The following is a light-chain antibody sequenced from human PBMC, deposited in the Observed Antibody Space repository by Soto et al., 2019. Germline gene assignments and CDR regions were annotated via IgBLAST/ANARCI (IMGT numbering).Light chain of an antibody. Sequence: EVALTQSPATLSLSPGERATLSCRASQSVSTYLAWYQQKPGQPPRLLIYDASNRATDIPARFSGSGSGTDFTLTISGLEPEDFAVYYCQQRSNWPLGYTFGQGTKLEIK. CDR2: DAS. CDR1: QSVSTY. CDR3: QQRSNWPLGYT. V-gene: IGKV3-11*01. J-gene: IGKJ2*01.